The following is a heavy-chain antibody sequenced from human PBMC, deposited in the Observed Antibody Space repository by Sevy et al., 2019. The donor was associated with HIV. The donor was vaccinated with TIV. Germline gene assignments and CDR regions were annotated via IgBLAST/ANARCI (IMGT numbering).Heavy chain of an antibody. CDR2: INHSGST. V-gene: IGHV4-34*01. Sequence: SETLSLTCAVYGGSFSGYYWSWIRQPPGKGLEWIGEINHSGSTNYNPSLKSRVTISVDTSKNQFSLKLSSVTAADTAVYYFARGGGYYDFWSGYYPSYYYYYGMDVWGQGTTVTVSS. CDR3: ARGGGYYDFWSGYYPSYYYYYGMDV. CDR1: GGSFSGYY. J-gene: IGHJ6*02. D-gene: IGHD3-3*01.